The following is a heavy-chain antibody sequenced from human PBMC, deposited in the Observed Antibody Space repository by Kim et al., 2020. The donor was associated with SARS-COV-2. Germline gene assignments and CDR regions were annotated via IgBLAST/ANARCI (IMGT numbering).Heavy chain of an antibody. CDR1: GGSVSSGSYY. CDR2: IYYSGST. Sequence: SETLSLTCTVSGGSVSSGSYYWSWIRQPPGKGLEWIGYIYYSGSTNYNPSLKSRVTISVDTSKNQFSLKLSSVTAADTAVYYCARDGRGYSYGIDYWGQGTLVTVSS. V-gene: IGHV4-61*01. J-gene: IGHJ4*02. D-gene: IGHD5-18*01. CDR3: ARDGRGYSYGIDY.